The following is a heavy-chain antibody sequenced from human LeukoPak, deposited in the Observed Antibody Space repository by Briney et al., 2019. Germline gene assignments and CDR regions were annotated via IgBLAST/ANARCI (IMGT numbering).Heavy chain of an antibody. CDR3: CTSPSFGSSWYQFNY. J-gene: IGHJ4*02. Sequence: GGSLRLSCAASGFTFSDYYMSWIRQAPGKGLEWVSYISSSGSTIYYADSVKGRFTISRDNAKNSLYLQMNSLRAEDTAVYYCCTSPSFGSSWYQFNYWGQGALVIVSS. V-gene: IGHV3-11*01. CDR2: ISSSGSTI. D-gene: IGHD6-13*01. CDR1: GFTFSDYY.